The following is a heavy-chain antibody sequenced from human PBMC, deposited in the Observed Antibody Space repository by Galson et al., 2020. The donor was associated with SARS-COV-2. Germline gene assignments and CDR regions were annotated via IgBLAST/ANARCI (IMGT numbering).Heavy chain of an antibody. J-gene: IGHJ5*02. Sequence: ALVKVSCKVSGYTLTELSMHWVRQAPGKGLEWMGGFDPEDGETIYAQKFQGRVTMTEDTSTDTAYMELSSLRSEDTAVYYCATGPQSHGDPADWFDPWDQGTLVTVSS. CDR3: ATGPQSHGDPADWFDP. CDR2: FDPEDGET. D-gene: IGHD4-17*01. V-gene: IGHV1-24*01. CDR1: GYTLTELS.